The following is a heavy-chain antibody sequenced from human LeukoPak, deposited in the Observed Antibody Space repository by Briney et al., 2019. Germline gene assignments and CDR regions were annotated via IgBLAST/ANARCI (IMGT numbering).Heavy chain of an antibody. V-gene: IGHV5-51*01. Sequence: GESLKISCKGSGYSFTSYWIGWVRRMPGKGLEWMGIIYPGDSDTRYSPSFQGQVTISADKSISTAYLQWSSLKASDTAMYYCARSASVLWFGESNYYFDYWGQGTLVTVSS. J-gene: IGHJ4*02. D-gene: IGHD3-10*01. CDR3: ARSASVLWFGESNYYFDY. CDR2: IYPGDSDT. CDR1: GYSFTSYW.